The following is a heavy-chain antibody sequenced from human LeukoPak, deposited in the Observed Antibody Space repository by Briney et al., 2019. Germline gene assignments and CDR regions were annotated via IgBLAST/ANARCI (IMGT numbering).Heavy chain of an antibody. D-gene: IGHD6-19*01. CDR1: GFTFSSYG. V-gene: IGHV3-33*01. Sequence: PGRSLRLSCAASGFTFSSYGMHWVRQAPGKGLEWVAVIWYDGSNKYYADSVKGRFTISRDNSKNTLYLQMNSLRAEDTAVYYCARDGSSGWYWVDYWGQGTPVTVSS. CDR2: IWYDGSNK. J-gene: IGHJ4*02. CDR3: ARDGSSGWYWVDY.